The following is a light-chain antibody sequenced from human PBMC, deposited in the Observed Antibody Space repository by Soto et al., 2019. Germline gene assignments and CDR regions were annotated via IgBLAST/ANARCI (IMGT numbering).Light chain of an antibody. V-gene: IGKV1-5*01. CDR3: QQDKIWYT. J-gene: IGKJ2*01. CDR2: DAS. CDR1: QSISHW. Sequence: DIQMTQSPSTLSASVGDRVTITCRASQSISHWLAWYQQKPGKAPNLLIYDASSLESGVPSRCSGSGSGTESTLTSSSLQPDDVATYYCQQDKIWYTFGQGTKLEIK.